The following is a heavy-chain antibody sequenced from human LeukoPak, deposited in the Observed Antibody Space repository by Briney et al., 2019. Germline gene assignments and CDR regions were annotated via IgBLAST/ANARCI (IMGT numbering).Heavy chain of an antibody. CDR1: GGSISGYY. J-gene: IGHJ4*02. CDR2: IYYTGST. D-gene: IGHD6-6*01. Sequence: SETLSLTCTVSGGSISGYYWSWIRQPPGKGLEWIGHIYYTGSTSYNPSLKSRVTISVDTSKIQFSLKLSYVNAADTAVYYCAGYISSGLDYWGQGTLVTVSS. CDR3: AGYISSGLDY. V-gene: IGHV4-59*08.